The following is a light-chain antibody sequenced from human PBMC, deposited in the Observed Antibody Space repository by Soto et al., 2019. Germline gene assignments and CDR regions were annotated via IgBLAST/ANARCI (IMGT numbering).Light chain of an antibody. CDR3: HSYDHTLRTSL. CDR2: SNN. V-gene: IGLV1-40*01. CDR1: SSNIGAGHA. Sequence: QSVLTQPPSVSGAPGQRVTISCTGNSSNIGAGHAVHWYQQLPGTAPQLLIHSNNNRPSGVPDRFSGSKSGTSASLAIAGLQADDDDDYYCHSYDHTLRTSLFGGGTKVTVL. J-gene: IGLJ2*01.